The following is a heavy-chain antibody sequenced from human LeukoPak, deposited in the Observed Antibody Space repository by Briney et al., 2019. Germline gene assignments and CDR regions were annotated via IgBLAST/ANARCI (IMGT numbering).Heavy chain of an antibody. J-gene: IGHJ4*02. D-gene: IGHD6-13*01. CDR3: ARGAYSSSWYGIRV. V-gene: IGHV3-48*01. Sequence: PGGSLRLSCAASGFTFSSYSMNWVRQAPGKGLEWVSYISSSSSTIYYADSVKGRFTISRDNAKNSLYLQMNSLRAEDTAVYYCARGAYSSSWYGIRVWGQGTLVTVSS. CDR2: ISSSSSTI. CDR1: GFTFSSYS.